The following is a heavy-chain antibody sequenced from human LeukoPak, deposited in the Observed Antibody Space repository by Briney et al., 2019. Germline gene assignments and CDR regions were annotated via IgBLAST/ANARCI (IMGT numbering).Heavy chain of an antibody. D-gene: IGHD6-13*01. V-gene: IGHV4-34*01. CDR1: GGSSSGYY. CDR2: INHSGST. Sequence: SETLSLTCAVYGGSSSGYYWSWIRQPPGKGLEWIGEINHSGSTNYNPSLKSRVTISVDTSKNQFSLKLSSVTAADTAVYYCVSQLTSDRIAAAGAPSYGMDVWGQGTTVTVSS. J-gene: IGHJ6*02. CDR3: VSQLTSDRIAAAGAPSYGMDV.